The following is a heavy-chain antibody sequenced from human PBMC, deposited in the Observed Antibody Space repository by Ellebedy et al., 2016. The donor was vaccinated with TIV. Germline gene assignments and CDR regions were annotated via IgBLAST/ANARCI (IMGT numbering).Heavy chain of an antibody. J-gene: IGHJ4*02. D-gene: IGHD6-19*01. CDR1: GFTFSNYW. CDR3: ARESRSSSGY. V-gene: IGHV3-7*03. CDR2: IRPDGSEE. Sequence: GESLKISCAVSGFTFSNYWMSWVRPAPGRGLEWVANIRPDGSEEQYVDSVKGRFTVSRDNAKNSLYLQMNSLRAEDTAVYYCARESRSSSGYWGQGTLVTVSS.